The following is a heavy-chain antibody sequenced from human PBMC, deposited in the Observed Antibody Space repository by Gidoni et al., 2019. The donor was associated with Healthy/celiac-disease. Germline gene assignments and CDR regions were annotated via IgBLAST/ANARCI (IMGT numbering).Heavy chain of an antibody. J-gene: IGHJ4*02. V-gene: IGHV3-21*01. CDR2: ISSSSSYI. CDR3: ARDQYCGGDCYPYYFDY. CDR1: GFTFSSYS. D-gene: IGHD2-21*01. Sequence: EVQLVESGGGLVKPGGSLSLSGAASGFTFSSYSMNWVRQAQGKGLEWVSSISSSSSYIDYADSVKGRFTISRDNAKNSLYLQMNSLRAEDTAVYYWARDQYCGGDCYPYYFDYWGQGTRVTVSS.